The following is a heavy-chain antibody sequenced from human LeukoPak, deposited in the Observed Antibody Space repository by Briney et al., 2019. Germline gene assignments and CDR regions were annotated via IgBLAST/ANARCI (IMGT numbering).Heavy chain of an antibody. D-gene: IGHD2-2*01. Sequence: PGGSLRLSCAASGFTFSSYAMSWVRQAPGKGLEWVSAISGSGGTTRYADSVKGRFTISRDRSKNTLYLQMHSLRAEDTAVYYCAKDAFCTSTNCYASYFDYWGQGTLVTVSS. CDR3: AKDAFCTSTNCYASYFDY. J-gene: IGHJ4*02. V-gene: IGHV3-23*01. CDR1: GFTFSSYA. CDR2: ISGSGGTT.